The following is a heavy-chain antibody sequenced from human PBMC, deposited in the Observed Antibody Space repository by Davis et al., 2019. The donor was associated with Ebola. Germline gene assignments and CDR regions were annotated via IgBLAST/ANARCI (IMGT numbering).Heavy chain of an antibody. Sequence: GESLKTPCKGSGYSFTSYWISWVRQMPGKGLEWMGRIDPSDSYTNYSPSFQGHVTISADKPISTAYLQWSSLKASDTAMYYCARPSYYYYGMDVWGQGTTVTVSS. CDR2: IDPSDSYT. CDR1: GYSFTSYW. CDR3: ARPSYYYYGMDV. J-gene: IGHJ6*02. V-gene: IGHV5-10-1*01.